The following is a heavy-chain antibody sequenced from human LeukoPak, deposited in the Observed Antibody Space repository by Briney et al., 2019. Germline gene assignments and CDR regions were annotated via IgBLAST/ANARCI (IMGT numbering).Heavy chain of an antibody. CDR2: IKQDGSEK. J-gene: IGHJ2*01. V-gene: IGHV3-7*03. D-gene: IGHD2-15*01. CDR3: ARDPTGRVDAWYFDL. CDR1: GFTFSSYW. Sequence: PGGSLRLSCAASGFTFSSYWMSWVRQAPGKGLEWVANIKQDGSEKYYVDSVKGRFTISRDNAKNSLYLQMNSLKAEDTALYHCARDPTGRVDAWYFDLWGRGTLVTVSS.